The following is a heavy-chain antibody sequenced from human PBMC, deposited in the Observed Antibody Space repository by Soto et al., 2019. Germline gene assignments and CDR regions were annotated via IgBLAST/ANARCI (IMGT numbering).Heavy chain of an antibody. CDR3: AKRAFYGSGIPNYYGMEV. D-gene: IGHD3-10*01. CDR2: ISGTGGGT. J-gene: IGHJ6*02. Sequence: EVHLLESGGGLVQPGGSLRLSCAASGVTFSNYAMTWVRQAPGHGLEWVSVISGTGGGTNNADSAKGRLTTSRDNSKNTLYLQMNSLRAEDTAVYYCAKRAFYGSGIPNYYGMEVWGQGTAVTVSS. V-gene: IGHV3-23*01. CDR1: GVTFSNYA.